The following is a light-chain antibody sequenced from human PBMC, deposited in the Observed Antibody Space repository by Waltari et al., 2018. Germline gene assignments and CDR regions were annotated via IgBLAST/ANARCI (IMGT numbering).Light chain of an antibody. V-gene: IGKV1-39*01. Sequence: DIQMTQSPSSLSASVGDRVTITCRASQSIRNYLHWYQQKPGKAPRLLIYTASNLQSGVPSRFSGSGSGTDFTLTVISLQPDDFATYYCQQSYTAPTFGGGTKVEIK. CDR1: QSIRNY. CDR2: TAS. J-gene: IGKJ4*01. CDR3: QQSYTAPT.